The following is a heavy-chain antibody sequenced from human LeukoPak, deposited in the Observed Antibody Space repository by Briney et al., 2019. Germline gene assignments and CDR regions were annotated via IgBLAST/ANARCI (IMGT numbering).Heavy chain of an antibody. Sequence: GGSLRLSCTASGFTLGVYTMSWVRQAPGKGLEWVGFIRRRAHGGTTEYAASVKGRFTISRDDSKSIAYLQMNSLKTDDTAVYYCTRYLDIVVVPAALPYNWFDPWGQGPLVPVS. CDR2: IRRRAHGGTT. J-gene: IGHJ5*02. V-gene: IGHV3-49*04. CDR3: TRYLDIVVVPAALPYNWFDP. D-gene: IGHD2-2*03. CDR1: GFTLGVYT.